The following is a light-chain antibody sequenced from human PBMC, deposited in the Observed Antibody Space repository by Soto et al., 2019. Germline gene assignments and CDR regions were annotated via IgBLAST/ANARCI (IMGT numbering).Light chain of an antibody. V-gene: IGLV2-8*01. CDR1: SSDVGGYNY. Sequence: QYALTQPPSASGSPGQSVTISCTGTSSDVGGYNYVSWYQHHPGKAPKLMIYEVSKRPSGVPDRFSGSKSGNTASLTVSGLQAEDEADYYCNSYAGSNNLGVFGTGTKLTVL. CDR3: NSYAGSNNLGV. J-gene: IGLJ1*01. CDR2: EVS.